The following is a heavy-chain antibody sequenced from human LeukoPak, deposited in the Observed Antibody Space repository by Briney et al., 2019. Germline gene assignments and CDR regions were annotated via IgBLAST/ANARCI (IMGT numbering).Heavy chain of an antibody. CDR3: AKDIVAAAAVDAFDI. Sequence: GGSLRLSCAASGFTFSSYGMSWVRQAPGKGLEWASAISGSGGSTYYADSVKGRVTISRDNSKKTLYLRMNSLRAEDTGVYYCAKDIVAAAAVDAFDIWGQGTMVTVSS. CDR1: GFTFSSYG. J-gene: IGHJ3*02. D-gene: IGHD6-13*01. CDR2: ISGSGGST. V-gene: IGHV3-23*01.